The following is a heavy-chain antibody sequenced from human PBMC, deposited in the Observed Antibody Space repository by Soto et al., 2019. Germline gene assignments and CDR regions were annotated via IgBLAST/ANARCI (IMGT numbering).Heavy chain of an antibody. CDR1: GGTFSSYA. Sequence: ASVKVSCKASGGTFSSYAISWVRQAPGQGLEWMGGIIPIFGTANYAQKFQGRVTITADESTSTAYMELSSLRSEDTAVYYCAVGLERGLYNWFDPWGQGTLVTVSS. D-gene: IGHD1-1*01. CDR3: AVGLERGLYNWFDP. CDR2: IIPIFGTA. V-gene: IGHV1-69*13. J-gene: IGHJ5*02.